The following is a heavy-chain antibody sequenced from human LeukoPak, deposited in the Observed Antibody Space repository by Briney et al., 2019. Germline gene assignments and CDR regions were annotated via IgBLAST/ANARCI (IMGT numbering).Heavy chain of an antibody. J-gene: IGHJ4*02. D-gene: IGHD3-9*01. CDR2: INTNGDNT. CDR1: GFTFQTYS. CDR3: ARVPILTGSYYFDY. V-gene: IGHV3-64*02. Sequence: GGSLRLSCTVSGFTFQTYSMNWVRQAPGKGLEYVSAINTNGDNTYYADSVKGRFTISRDNSKNTLYLQMGSLRTEDMAVYYCARVPILTGSYYFDYWGQGTLVTVSS.